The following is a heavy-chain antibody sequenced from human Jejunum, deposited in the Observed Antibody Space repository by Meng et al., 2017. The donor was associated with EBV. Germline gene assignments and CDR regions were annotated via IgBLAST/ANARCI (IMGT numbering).Heavy chain of an antibody. Sequence: IPFEESVPTLVKPTQTLSLTCTFSGFSLSTIGVGVSWIRQPPGKALEWLALIYWDDDQRFSPSLRSRLTITKDTSKNQVVLTMTNMDPADTGTYFCAHFYDSSGYTDSWGQGTPVTVSS. J-gene: IGHJ5*01. CDR3: AHFYDSSGYTDS. V-gene: IGHV2-5*02. D-gene: IGHD3-22*01. CDR2: IYWDDDQ. CDR1: GFSLSTIGVG.